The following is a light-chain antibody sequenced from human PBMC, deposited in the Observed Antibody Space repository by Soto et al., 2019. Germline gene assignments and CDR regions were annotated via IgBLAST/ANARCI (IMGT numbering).Light chain of an antibody. Sequence: IQMTQSPSTLSASVGDRVTITCRASQSISSWLAWYQQKPGKAPKLLIYKASSLESGVPSRFSGSGSGTEFTLTISSLQPDDFATYYCQQYNSYSWTFDQGTRWIS. J-gene: IGKJ1*01. CDR1: QSISSW. CDR2: KAS. V-gene: IGKV1-5*03. CDR3: QQYNSYSWT.